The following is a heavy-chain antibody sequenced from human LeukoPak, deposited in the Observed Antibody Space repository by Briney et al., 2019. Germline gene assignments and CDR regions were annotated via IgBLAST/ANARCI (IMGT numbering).Heavy chain of an antibody. D-gene: IGHD4-23*01. V-gene: IGHV3-15*01. CDR3: STENYGGSNWFAP. CDR1: GFTFSDAW. Sequence: GGCLRLSCAPSGFTFSDAWMSWVRQAPGKGLEWVGRIKSKTDGGTTDYAAPVKGRFTHSRDDSKNTLYLQMNSLKMEDTAVYYCSTENYGGSNWFAPWGKETLVTVSS. CDR2: IKSKTDGGTT. J-gene: IGHJ5*02.